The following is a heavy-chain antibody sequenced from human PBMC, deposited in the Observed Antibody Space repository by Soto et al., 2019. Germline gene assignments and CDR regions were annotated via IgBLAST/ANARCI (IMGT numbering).Heavy chain of an antibody. V-gene: IGHV4-4*02. CDR1: GGSISSSNW. Sequence: QVQLQESGPGLVKPSGTLSLTCAVSGGSISSSNWWSWVRQPPGKGLEWIGEIYHSGSTNHNPSLRIRVTISVDKSKNQFSLKLSSVTAADTAVYYCARGAVVPAAGYWYFDLWGRGTLVTVSS. CDR2: IYHSGST. J-gene: IGHJ2*01. D-gene: IGHD2-2*01. CDR3: ARGAVVPAAGYWYFDL.